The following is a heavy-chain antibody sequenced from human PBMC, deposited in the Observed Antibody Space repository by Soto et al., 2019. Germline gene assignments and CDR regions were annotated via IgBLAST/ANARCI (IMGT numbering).Heavy chain of an antibody. Sequence: PGGSLRLSCAASGFTFSSYWMSWVRQAPGKGLEWVANIKQDGSEKYYVDSAKGRFTISRDNAKNSLYLQMNSLRAEDTAVYYCAREYCTNGVCYDYYYYGMDVWGQGTTVTVSS. CDR2: IKQDGSEK. V-gene: IGHV3-7*03. CDR1: GFTFSSYW. J-gene: IGHJ6*02. CDR3: AREYCTNGVCYDYYYYGMDV. D-gene: IGHD2-8*01.